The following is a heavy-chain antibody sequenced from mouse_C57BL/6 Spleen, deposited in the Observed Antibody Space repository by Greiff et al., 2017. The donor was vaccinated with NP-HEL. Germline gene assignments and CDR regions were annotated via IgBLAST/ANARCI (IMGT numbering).Heavy chain of an antibody. D-gene: IGHD2-1*01. Sequence: QVQLKQPGAELVRPGSSVKLSCKASGYTFTSYWMPWVKQRPIQGLEWIGNIDPSDSETHYHQKFKDKATLTVDKSSSTAYMQLSSLTSEDSAVFCCARWGGNAFFDYWGQGTTLTVSS. CDR3: ARWGGNAFFDY. J-gene: IGHJ2*01. CDR1: GYTFTSYW. V-gene: IGHV1-52*01. CDR2: IDPSDSET.